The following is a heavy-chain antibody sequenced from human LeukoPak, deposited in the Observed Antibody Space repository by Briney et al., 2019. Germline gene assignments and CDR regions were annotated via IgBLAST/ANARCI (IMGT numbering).Heavy chain of an antibody. CDR3: AGYNCSSTTCYTGGFDY. J-gene: IGHJ4*02. CDR1: GFTFSSYA. D-gene: IGHD2-2*02. Sequence: GGSLRLSCAASGFTFSSYALSWVRQAPGKGLEWVSAISGSGVSTYYADSMKGRFTISRDNSKNTLYLQMNSLRAEDTAVYYCAGYNCSSTTCYTGGFDYWGQGTLVTVSS. CDR2: ISGSGVST. V-gene: IGHV3-23*01.